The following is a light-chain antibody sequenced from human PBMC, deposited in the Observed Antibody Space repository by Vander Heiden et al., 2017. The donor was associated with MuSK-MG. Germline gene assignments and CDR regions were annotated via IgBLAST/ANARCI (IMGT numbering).Light chain of an antibody. CDR1: QGISSW. V-gene: IGKV1-12*01. CDR3: LVSNGFPRT. J-gene: IGKJ1*01. Sequence: DIQMTQSPSSVSASVGDRVTITCRASQGISSWLAWYQQKPGKAPKLLIYAASSLQSRVPSTFSRSRSGTDFTLTMRILQPEHITTYYCLVSNGFPRTFGPGTKVEIK. CDR2: AAS.